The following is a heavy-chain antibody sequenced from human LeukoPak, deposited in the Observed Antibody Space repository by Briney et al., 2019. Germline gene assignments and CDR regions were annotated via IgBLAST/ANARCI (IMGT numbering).Heavy chain of an antibody. CDR3: AKASTALIGVSIALDY. CDR1: GFFFGDFG. CDR2: ISGSGGST. Sequence: PGGSLRLSCAASGFFFGDFGMSWVRQAPGKGLEWVSAISGSGGSTYYADSVKGRFTISRDNSKNTLHLQMNSLRAEDTAVYYCAKASTALIGVSIALDYRGQGTLVTVSS. D-gene: IGHD6-6*01. V-gene: IGHV3-23*01. J-gene: IGHJ4*02.